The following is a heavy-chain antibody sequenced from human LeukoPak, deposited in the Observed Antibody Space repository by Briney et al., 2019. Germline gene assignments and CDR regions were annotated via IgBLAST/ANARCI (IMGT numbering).Heavy chain of an antibody. V-gene: IGHV3-11*04. CDR1: GFTFSDYY. D-gene: IGHD2-15*01. CDR3: ARESYTVVAADYYYYMDV. J-gene: IGHJ6*03. Sequence: KSGGSLRLSCAASGFTFSDYYMSWIRQAPGKGLGWVSYISSSGSTIYYADSVKGRFTISRDNAKNSLYLQMNSLRAEDTAVYYCARESYTVVAADYYYYMDVWGKGTTVTVSS. CDR2: ISSSGSTI.